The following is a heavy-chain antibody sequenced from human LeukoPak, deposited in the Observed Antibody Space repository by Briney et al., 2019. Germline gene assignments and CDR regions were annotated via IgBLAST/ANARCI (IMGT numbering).Heavy chain of an antibody. CDR2: INSDTYGNTI. CDR1: GFTLGTYS. J-gene: IGHJ4*02. CDR3: ARDHDYAFDY. V-gene: IGHV3-48*02. Sequence: PGGSLRLSCAASGFTLGTYSMNWVRQAPGKGLEWISYINSDTYGNTIHYADTVKGRFTISRDNAKSSLYLQMNSLRDEDTAVYYCARDHDYAFDYWGQGTLVTVSS. D-gene: IGHD4-17*01.